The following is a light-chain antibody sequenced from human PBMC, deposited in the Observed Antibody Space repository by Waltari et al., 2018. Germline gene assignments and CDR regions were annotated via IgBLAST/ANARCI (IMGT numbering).Light chain of an antibody. Sequence: EIVLTQSPATLSLSPGERATLSCRASQSVSSYLAWYQQKPGQAPRLLIDEASNRATGVPARFSGSGSGTDFTLTISSLEPEDFAVYYCQQRSNWPGFTFGPGTKVDIK. CDR3: QQRSNWPGFT. V-gene: IGKV3-11*01. CDR2: EAS. CDR1: QSVSSY. J-gene: IGKJ3*01.